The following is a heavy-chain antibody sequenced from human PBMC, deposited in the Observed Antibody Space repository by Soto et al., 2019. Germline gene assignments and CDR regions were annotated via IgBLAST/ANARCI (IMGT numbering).Heavy chain of an antibody. V-gene: IGHV3-33*01. J-gene: IGHJ3*01. CDR1: GFTFSTYV. Sequence: SLRLSCAASGFTFSTYVMHWVRQAPGKGLEWVAVLWYDGSNENYADSVKGRFTTSRGNSKNTLYLQMNSLRAEDTAVYYCARGDYHDTSGPFSDAFDVWGQGTMVTVSS. CDR3: ARGDYHDTSGPFSDAFDV. D-gene: IGHD3-22*01. CDR2: LWYDGSNE.